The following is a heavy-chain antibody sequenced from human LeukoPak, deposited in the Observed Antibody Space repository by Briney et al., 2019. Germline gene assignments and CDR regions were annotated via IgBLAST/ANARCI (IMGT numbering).Heavy chain of an antibody. D-gene: IGHD6-19*01. CDR3: ARHSSGWYLGWFDP. J-gene: IGHJ5*02. Sequence: SETLSLTCSVSGGSISSRTYYWGWIRQPPGKGLEWIGTIYYSGSTYYNPSLKSRVTISIDTSKNQFSLKLSSVTAADMAVYYCARHSSGWYLGWFDPWGQGTLVTVSS. CDR1: GGSISSRTYY. V-gene: IGHV4-39*07. CDR2: IYYSGST.